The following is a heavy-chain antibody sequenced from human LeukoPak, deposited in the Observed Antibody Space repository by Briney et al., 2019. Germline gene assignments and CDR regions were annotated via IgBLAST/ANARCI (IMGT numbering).Heavy chain of an antibody. CDR1: GGSISSSSYY. CDR3: ARLYAEYYYGSGMVY. J-gene: IGHJ4*02. CDR2: IYYSGST. D-gene: IGHD3-10*01. Sequence: SETLSLTCTVSGGSISSSSYYWGWIRQPPGKGLEWIGSIYYSGSTYYNPSLKSRVTISVDTSKNQFSLKLSSVTAADTAVYYCARLYAEYYYGSGMVYWGQGTLVTVSS. V-gene: IGHV4-39*07.